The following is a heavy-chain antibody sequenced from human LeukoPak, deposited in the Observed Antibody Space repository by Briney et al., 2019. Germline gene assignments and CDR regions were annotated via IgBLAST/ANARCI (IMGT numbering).Heavy chain of an antibody. D-gene: IGHD7-27*01. CDR1: GFTFDDHA. CDR2: ISWNSGGI. CDR3: SRVSADTPSSGEFDY. Sequence: GGSLRLSCAASGFTFDDHAMHWVRQAPGKGLEWVSGISWNSGGIAYADSVKGRFTISRDNAKNSLYLQMNSLRAEDTALYYCSRVSADTPSSGEFDYWAQGTLAPVPS. V-gene: IGHV3-9*01. J-gene: IGHJ4*02.